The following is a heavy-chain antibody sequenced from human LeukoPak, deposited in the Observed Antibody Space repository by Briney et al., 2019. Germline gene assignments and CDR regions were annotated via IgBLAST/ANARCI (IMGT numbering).Heavy chain of an antibody. J-gene: IGHJ4*02. CDR3: ASGPGYSYGQVDY. V-gene: IGHV4-61*05. CDR2: IYYSGST. D-gene: IGHD5-18*01. Sequence: SETLSLTCTVSGGSIRSSYYYWGWIRQPPGKGLEWIGYIYYSGSTNYNPSLKSRVTISVDTSKNQFSLKLSSVTAADTAVYYCASGPGYSYGQVDYWGQGTLVTVSS. CDR1: GGSIRSSYYY.